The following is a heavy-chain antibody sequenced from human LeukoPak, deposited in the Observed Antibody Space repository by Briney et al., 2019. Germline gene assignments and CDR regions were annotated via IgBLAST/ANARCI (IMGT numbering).Heavy chain of an antibody. Sequence: PGRSLRLSCAASGFTFSSYAMHWVRQAPGKGLEWVAVISYDGSNKYYADSVKGRFTISRDNSKNTLYLLMNSLRAEDTAVYYCARALGYCSSTSCPLDYWGQGTLVTVSS. CDR2: ISYDGSNK. V-gene: IGHV3-30*04. J-gene: IGHJ4*02. CDR1: GFTFSSYA. D-gene: IGHD2-2*01. CDR3: ARALGYCSSTSCPLDY.